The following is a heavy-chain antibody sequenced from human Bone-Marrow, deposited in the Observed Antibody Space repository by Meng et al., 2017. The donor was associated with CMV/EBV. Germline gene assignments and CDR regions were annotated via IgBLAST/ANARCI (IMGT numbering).Heavy chain of an antibody. CDR1: GFTFSSYW. J-gene: IGHJ4*02. CDR3: AKDSTGGYPHFFEI. V-gene: IGHV3-7*03. CDR2: IKQDGSEK. D-gene: IGHD2-8*02. Sequence: GGSLRLSCAASGFTFSSYWMSWVRQAPGKGLEWVANIKQDGSEKYYVDSVKGRFTISRDSSKNTLYLQMHSLRADDSAVYYCAKDSTGGYPHFFEIWGQGALVTVSS.